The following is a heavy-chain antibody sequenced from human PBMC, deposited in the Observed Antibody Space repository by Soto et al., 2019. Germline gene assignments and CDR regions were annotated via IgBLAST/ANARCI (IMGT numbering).Heavy chain of an antibody. CDR1: GGTFSSYA. Sequence: QVQLVQSGAEVKKPGSSVKVSCKASGGTFSSYAISWVRQAPGQGLEWMGGIFPIFGTANYAQKLQGRVKITADDYTSTAYMELSSLRSEDTAVYYCATTYYDFWCGYLTSLYYFDYWGQGTLVTVSS. V-gene: IGHV1-69*01. CDR2: IFPIFGTA. CDR3: ATTYYDFWCGYLTSLYYFDY. J-gene: IGHJ4*02. D-gene: IGHD3-3*01.